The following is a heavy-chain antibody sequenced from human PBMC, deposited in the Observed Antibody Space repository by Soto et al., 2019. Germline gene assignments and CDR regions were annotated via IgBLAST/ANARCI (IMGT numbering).Heavy chain of an antibody. CDR2: ITATSSFI. CDR3: AIGAVVGIGYFDL. Sequence: EVQLVESGGGLVKPGGSLRLSCAASGFTFSSHSVNWVRQAPGKGLEWVSCITATSSFIYYADSVKGRFTISRDNAKHSLYLQMDSLRVEDTAVYYCAIGAVVGIGYFDLWGRGTLVTVSS. J-gene: IGHJ2*01. CDR1: GFTFSSHS. D-gene: IGHD6-19*01. V-gene: IGHV3-21*01.